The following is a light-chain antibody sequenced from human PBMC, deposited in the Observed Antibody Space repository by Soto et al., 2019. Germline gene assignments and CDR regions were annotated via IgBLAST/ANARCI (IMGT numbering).Light chain of an antibody. J-gene: IGLJ1*01. CDR2: RNN. CDR1: SSNIGSNY. Sequence: QSVLTQPPSASGTPGQRVTISCSGSSSNIGSNYVYWYQQLPGTAPKPLIYRNNQRPSGVPDRFSGSKSGTSASLAISGLRSEDEADYYCAAWDDSLSGNYVFGTGTKLTVL. CDR3: AAWDDSLSGNYV. V-gene: IGLV1-47*01.